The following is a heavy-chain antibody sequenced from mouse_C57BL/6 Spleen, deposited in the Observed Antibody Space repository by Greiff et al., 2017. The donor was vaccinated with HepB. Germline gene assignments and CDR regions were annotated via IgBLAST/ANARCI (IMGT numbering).Heavy chain of an antibody. V-gene: IGHV5-9*01. J-gene: IGHJ4*01. CDR3: ARHEEDYAMDY. CDR1: GFTFSSYT. CDR2: ISGGGGNT. Sequence: EVKLVESGGGLVKPGGSLKLSCAASGFTFSSYTMSWVRQTPEKRLEWVATISGGGGNTYYPDSVKGRFTISRDNAKNTLYLQMSSLRSEDTALYYCARHEEDYAMDYWGQGTSVTVSS.